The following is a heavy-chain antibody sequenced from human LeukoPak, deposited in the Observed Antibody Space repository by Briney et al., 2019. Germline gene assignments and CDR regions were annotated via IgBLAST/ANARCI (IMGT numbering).Heavy chain of an antibody. CDR3: ARDPGVRWLVGFDY. V-gene: IGHV3-33*01. CDR2: IRYDGSNK. J-gene: IGHJ4*02. D-gene: IGHD6-19*01. Sequence: PGGSLRLSCAASGFTFNSYGMHWVRPAPGKGLEWVAVIRYDGSNKYYADSVKGRFTISRDNSEKTLSLPMDSLRAEDTAVYYCARDPGVRWLVGFDYWGQGTLVTVSS. CDR1: GFTFNSYG.